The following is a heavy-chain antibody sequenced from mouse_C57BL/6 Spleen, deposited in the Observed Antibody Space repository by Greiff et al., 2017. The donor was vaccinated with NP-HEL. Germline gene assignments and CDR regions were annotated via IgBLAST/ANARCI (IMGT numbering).Heavy chain of an antibody. J-gene: IGHJ3*01. CDR3: ARGGSYGNLAWFAY. CDR2: ISDGGSYT. CDR1: GFTFSSYA. V-gene: IGHV5-4*01. Sequence: EVQLVESGGGLVKPGGSLKLSCAASGFTFSSYAMSWVRQTPEKRLEWVATISDGGSYTYYPDNVKGRFTISRDNAKNNLYLQMSHLKSEDTAMYYCARGGSYGNLAWFAYWGQGTLVTVSA. D-gene: IGHD2-1*01.